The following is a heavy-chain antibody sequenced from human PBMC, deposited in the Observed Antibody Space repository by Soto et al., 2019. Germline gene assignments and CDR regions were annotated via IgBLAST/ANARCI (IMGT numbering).Heavy chain of an antibody. V-gene: IGHV4-4*07. J-gene: IGHJ5*02. Sequence: PSETLSLTCTVSGASVSGFYWSWIRKSAGKGLEWIGRIYATGTTDYNPSLKSRVMMSVDTSKKQFSLKLRSVTAADTAVYYCVRDGTKTLRDWFDPWGQGISVTVSS. CDR3: VRDGTKTLRDWFDP. CDR2: IYATGTT. CDR1: GASVSGFY. D-gene: IGHD1-1*01.